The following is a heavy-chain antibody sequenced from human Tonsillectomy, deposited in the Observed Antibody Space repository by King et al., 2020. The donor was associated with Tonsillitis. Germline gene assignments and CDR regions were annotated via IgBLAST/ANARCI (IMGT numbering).Heavy chain of an antibody. CDR3: ARAQEYGSTAGRIDV. D-gene: IGHD6-6*01. CDR1: GGSFSGYY. J-gene: IGHJ6*03. CDR2: INHSGST. Sequence: VQLQQWGAGLLKPSETLSLTCAVYGGSFSGYYWSWIRQPPGKGLEWIGEINHSGSTNYNPSLKSRVTISVDTSKNQFSLKLSSVTAADTAVYYCARAQEYGSTAGRIDVWGKGTAITVS. V-gene: IGHV4-34*01.